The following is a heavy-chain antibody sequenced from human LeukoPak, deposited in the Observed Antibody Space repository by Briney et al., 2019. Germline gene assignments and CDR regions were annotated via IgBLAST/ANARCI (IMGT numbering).Heavy chain of an antibody. CDR1: GFXVSSNY. Sequence: PGGSLRLSCAASGFXVSSNYISWVRQAPGKGLEWVSVIYSGSSTYYADSVKGRFTISRDNSKNTLYVQMNSLRVEDTAVYYCARNYDFWSGYFNTFDYWGQGTLVTVSS. V-gene: IGHV3-66*01. CDR3: ARNYDFWSGYFNTFDY. D-gene: IGHD3-3*01. CDR2: IYSGSST. J-gene: IGHJ4*02.